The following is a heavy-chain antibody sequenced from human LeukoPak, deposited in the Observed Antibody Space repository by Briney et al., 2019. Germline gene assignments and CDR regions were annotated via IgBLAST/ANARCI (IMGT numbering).Heavy chain of an antibody. J-gene: IGHJ5*02. Sequence: SETLSLTCTVSGGSISSSSYYWGWIRQPPGKGLEWIGSIYYSGSTYYNPSLKSRVTISVDTSKNQFSLKLSSVTAADTAVYYCARGEYQENWFDPWGQGTLVNVSS. D-gene: IGHD2-2*01. CDR1: GGSISSSSYY. CDR3: ARGEYQENWFDP. V-gene: IGHV4-39*07. CDR2: IYYSGST.